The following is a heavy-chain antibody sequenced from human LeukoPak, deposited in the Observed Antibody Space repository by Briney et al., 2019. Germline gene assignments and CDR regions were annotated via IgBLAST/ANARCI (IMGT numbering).Heavy chain of an antibody. J-gene: IGHJ4*02. CDR2: ISSSGSTI. Sequence: GGSLRLSCAASGFTFSSYEMNWVRQAPGKGLEWVSYISSSGSTIYYADSVKGRFTISRDNAKNSLYQQMNSLRAEDTAVYYCARDQQLAYFDYWGQGTLVTVSS. D-gene: IGHD6-6*01. CDR1: GFTFSSYE. CDR3: ARDQQLAYFDY. V-gene: IGHV3-48*03.